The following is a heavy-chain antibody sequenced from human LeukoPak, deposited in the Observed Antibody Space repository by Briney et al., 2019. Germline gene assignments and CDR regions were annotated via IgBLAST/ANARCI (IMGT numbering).Heavy chain of an antibody. CDR3: ARIFDRDI. Sequence: SSETLSLTCTVSGGPIRNSYWSWVRHSAGTGMQWIGRIHGTLGSTNHNPSLKSRVVMSLDTFSNQFSLRLSVMSAADTATYYCARIFDRDIWGQGTLVTVSP. D-gene: IGHD3-3*01. CDR1: GGPIRNSY. J-gene: IGHJ3*02. V-gene: IGHV4-4*07. CDR2: IHGTLGST.